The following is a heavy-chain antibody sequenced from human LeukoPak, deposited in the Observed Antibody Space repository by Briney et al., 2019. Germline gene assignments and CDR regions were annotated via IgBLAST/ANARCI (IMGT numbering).Heavy chain of an antibody. CDR1: GGSISSYY. CDR2: IYYGGST. V-gene: IGHV4-59*01. CDR3: ARVTLIDYYDSSGYVDY. D-gene: IGHD3-22*01. Sequence: SETLSLTCTVSGGSISSYYWSWIRQPPGKGLEWIGYIYYGGSTNYNPSLKSRVTISVDTSKNLFSLKLSSVTAADTAVYYCARVTLIDYYDSSGYVDYWGQGTLVTVSS. J-gene: IGHJ4*02.